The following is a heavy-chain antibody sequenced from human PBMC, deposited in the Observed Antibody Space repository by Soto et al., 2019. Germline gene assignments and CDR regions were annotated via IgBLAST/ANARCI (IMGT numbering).Heavy chain of an antibody. CDR2: IYSEGTT. Sequence: EVQLVETGGGLIQPGGSLRLSCAVSGITVSSIYMTWVRQAPGKGLEWVSVIYSEGTTYYADSVKGRFTISRDNSKNTLYLQMNSLRDEDTAVYYCAKVNLFVGATIFGMDVWGQGTTVTVSS. V-gene: IGHV3-53*02. J-gene: IGHJ6*02. CDR3: AKVNLFVGATIFGMDV. D-gene: IGHD1-26*01. CDR1: GITVSSIY.